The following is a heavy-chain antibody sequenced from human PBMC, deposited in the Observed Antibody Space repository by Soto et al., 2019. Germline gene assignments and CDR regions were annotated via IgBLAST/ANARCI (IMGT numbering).Heavy chain of an antibody. CDR3: AGQNIVVVPAAIISWFDP. V-gene: IGHV4-59*01. D-gene: IGHD2-2*01. CDR1: GGSISSYY. CDR2: IYYSGST. Sequence: SETLSLTCTVSGGSISSYYWSWIRQPPGKGLEWIGYIYYSGSTNYNPSLKSRVTISVDTSKNQFSLKLSSVTAADTAVYYCAGQNIVVVPAAIISWFDPWGQGTLVTVS. J-gene: IGHJ5*02.